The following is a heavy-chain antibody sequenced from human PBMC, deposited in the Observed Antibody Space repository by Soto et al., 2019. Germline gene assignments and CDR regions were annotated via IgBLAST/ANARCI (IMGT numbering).Heavy chain of an antibody. Sequence: DVQLLESGGNLVQPGGSLRLSCVVSGLTFSAYSMSWVRQAPGKGLEWVSSISSTATSAFYVDSVKGRFTISRDNSKSTFYLQMDNLRAEDTAVYYCARDRAGTTETTFTWRLVAEHGMDVWGQGTTVTVSS. CDR1: GLTFSAYS. V-gene: IGHV3-23*01. J-gene: IGHJ6*02. CDR2: ISSTATSA. CDR3: ARDRAGTTETTFTWRLVAEHGMDV. D-gene: IGHD4-17*01.